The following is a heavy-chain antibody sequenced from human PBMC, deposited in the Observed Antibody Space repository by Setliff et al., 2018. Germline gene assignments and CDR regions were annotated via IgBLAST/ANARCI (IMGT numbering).Heavy chain of an antibody. CDR2: IYSSGST. CDR3: ARDLRHGGDSDY. J-gene: IGHJ4*02. Sequence: PSETLSLTCTVSGGSISSGDYYWSWIRQPPGKGLEWIGYIYSSGSTNYNPSLKSRVTMSVDTSKNQVSLKLNSVTATDTAVYYCARDLRHGGDSDYWGQGILVTVSS. CDR1: GGSISSGDYY. V-gene: IGHV4-61*08. D-gene: IGHD2-21*02.